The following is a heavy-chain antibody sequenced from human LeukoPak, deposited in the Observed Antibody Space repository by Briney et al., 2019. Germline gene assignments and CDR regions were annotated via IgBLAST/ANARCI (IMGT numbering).Heavy chain of an antibody. CDR1: GFTFSSYA. Sequence: GGSLRLSCAASGFTFSSYAMSWVRQAPGKGLEWVSAISGSGGSTYYADSVKGRFTTSRDNSKNTLYLQMNSLRAEDTAVYYCAKDPHIRIAVAGSLHWGQGTLVTVSS. D-gene: IGHD6-19*01. CDR2: ISGSGGST. V-gene: IGHV3-23*01. CDR3: AKDPHIRIAVAGSLH. J-gene: IGHJ4*02.